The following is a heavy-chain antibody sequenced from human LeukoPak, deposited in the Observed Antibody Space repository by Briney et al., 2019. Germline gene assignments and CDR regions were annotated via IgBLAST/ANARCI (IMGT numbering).Heavy chain of an antibody. Sequence: SETLSLTCTVSGCSISSSSYYWGWIRQPPGKGLEWIGSIYYSGSTYYNPSLKSRVTISVDTSKNQFSLKLNSVTAADTAVYYCGRIAAAAIADYWGQGILVTVSS. D-gene: IGHD6-13*01. CDR1: GCSISSSSYY. V-gene: IGHV4-39*01. CDR2: IYYSGST. J-gene: IGHJ4*02. CDR3: GRIAAAAIADY.